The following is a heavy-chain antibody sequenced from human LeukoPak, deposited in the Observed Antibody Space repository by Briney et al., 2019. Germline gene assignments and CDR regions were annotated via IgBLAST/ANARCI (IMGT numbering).Heavy chain of an antibody. CDR1: GGSISSSDYL. CDR3: ARAQYYYDPCWFDP. D-gene: IGHD3-22*01. CDR2: IYYSGST. V-gene: IGHV4-39*07. J-gene: IGHJ5*02. Sequence: NASETLSLTCTVSGGSISSSDYLWGWIRQPPGRGLEWIGSIYYSGSTYYNPSLKSRVTISVDTSKNQFSLKLSSVTAADTAVYYYARAQYYYDPCWFDPWGQGTLVTVSS.